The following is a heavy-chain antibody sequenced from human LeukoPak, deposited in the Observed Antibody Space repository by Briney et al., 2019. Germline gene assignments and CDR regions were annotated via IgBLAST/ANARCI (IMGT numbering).Heavy chain of an antibody. CDR3: ARMESTTVTAIDY. V-gene: IGHV3-66*01. Sequence: PGGSLRLSCAASGFTVGTNYLSWVRQAPGKGLEWVSIIYTGGSTYYADSVKGRFIISRDNSKSTVYLQMNSLRGEDTAVYYCARMESTTVTAIDYWGQGTLVTVSS. D-gene: IGHD4-17*01. J-gene: IGHJ4*02. CDR1: GFTVGTNY. CDR2: IYTGGST.